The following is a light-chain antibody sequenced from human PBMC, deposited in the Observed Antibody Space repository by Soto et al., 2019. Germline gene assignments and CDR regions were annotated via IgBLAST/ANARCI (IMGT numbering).Light chain of an antibody. CDR3: SSFRSSSTSYV. CDR1: SSDIGDSNY. J-gene: IGLJ1*01. V-gene: IGLV2-14*03. Sequence: QSALTQPASVSGSPGQSITISCTGTSSDIGDSNYVSWYQQHPGKAPKLVIHDVSNRPSGVSNRFSGSKSANTASLTISGLQAEDEADYYCSSFRSSSTSYVFGTGTKLTVL. CDR2: DVS.